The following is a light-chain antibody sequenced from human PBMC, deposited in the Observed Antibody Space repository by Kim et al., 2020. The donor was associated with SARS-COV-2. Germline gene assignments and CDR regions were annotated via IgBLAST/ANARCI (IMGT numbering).Light chain of an antibody. CDR3: QKYNSAPL. Sequence: SASVGDRVTISDRASQGISNLLAWYQQKPGKIPTLLIYAASTLQSGVPSRFSGSGSGTDFTLTISSLQPEDVATYYCQKYNSAPLFGPGTKVDIK. J-gene: IGKJ3*01. V-gene: IGKV1-27*01. CDR2: AAS. CDR1: QGISNL.